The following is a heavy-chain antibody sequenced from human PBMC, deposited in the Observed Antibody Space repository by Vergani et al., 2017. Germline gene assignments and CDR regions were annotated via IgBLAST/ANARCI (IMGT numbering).Heavy chain of an antibody. J-gene: IGHJ6*02. CDR1: GFTFSSYS. CDR3: ARGHCSSWGESYYYYYGMDV. V-gene: IGHV3-21*01. D-gene: IGHD6-13*01. Sequence: EVQLVESGGGLVKPGGSLRLSCAASGFTFSSYSMNWVRQAPGKGLEWVSSISSSSSYIYYADSVKGRFTISRDNAKNSLYLQMNSLRAEDTAVYYCARGHCSSWGESYYYYYGMDVWGQGTTVTVSS. CDR2: ISSSSSYI.